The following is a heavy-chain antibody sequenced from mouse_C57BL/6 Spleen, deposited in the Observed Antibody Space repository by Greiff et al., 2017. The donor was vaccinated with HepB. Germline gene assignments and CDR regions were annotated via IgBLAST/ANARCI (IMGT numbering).Heavy chain of an antibody. Sequence: QVQLQQPGAELVRPGTSVKLSCKASGYTFTSYWMHWVKQRPGQGLEWIGVIDPSDSYTNYNQKFKGKATLTVDTSSSTAYMQLSSLTSEDSAVYYCARLYGTTYRNESWFAYWGQGTLVTVSA. CDR3: ARLYGTTYRNESWFAY. V-gene: IGHV1-59*01. D-gene: IGHD5-5*01. J-gene: IGHJ3*01. CDR2: IDPSDSYT. CDR1: GYTFTSYW.